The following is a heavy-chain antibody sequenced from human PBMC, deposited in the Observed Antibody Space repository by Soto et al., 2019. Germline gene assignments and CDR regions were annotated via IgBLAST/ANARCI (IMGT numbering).Heavy chain of an antibody. Sequence: PSGTLSLTCTVSGGSFKSGSYYWSWVRQPPGKGLEWIGYVYYTGRTSYSPSLKSRVTISADTSKNQFSLILTSVTAADTAVYYCTRDYDHFGHWGQGSLVTASS. CDR2: VYYTGRT. D-gene: IGHD3-16*01. CDR3: TRDYDHFGH. V-gene: IGHV4-61*01. J-gene: IGHJ4*02. CDR1: GGSFKSGSYY.